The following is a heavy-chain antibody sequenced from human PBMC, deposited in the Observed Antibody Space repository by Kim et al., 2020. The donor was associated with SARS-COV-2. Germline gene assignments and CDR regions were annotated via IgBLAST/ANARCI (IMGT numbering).Heavy chain of an antibody. J-gene: IGHJ4*02. CDR2: T. D-gene: IGHD4-17*01. Sequence: TNYNPSLQSRVTISVDTSKDQFSLKLSSVTAADTAVYYCARTVGGYFDYWGQGTLVTVSS. CDR3: ARTVGGYFDY. V-gene: IGHV4-4*09.